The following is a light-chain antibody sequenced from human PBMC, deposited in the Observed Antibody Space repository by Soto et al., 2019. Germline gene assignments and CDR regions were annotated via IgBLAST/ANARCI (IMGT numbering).Light chain of an antibody. Sequence: QSALTQPASVSGSPGQSITISCTGPSSDVGSYNLVSWYQQYPGKAPILIIFEVFKRPSGVSHRFSGSKSGNTASLTISGLQAEDEANYYCCSYAGRATYVFGGGTKLTVL. J-gene: IGLJ2*01. CDR3: CSYAGRATYV. CDR2: EVF. V-gene: IGLV2-23*02. CDR1: SSDVGSYNL.